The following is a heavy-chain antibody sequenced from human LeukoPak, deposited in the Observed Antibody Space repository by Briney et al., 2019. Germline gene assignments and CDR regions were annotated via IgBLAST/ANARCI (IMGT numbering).Heavy chain of an antibody. V-gene: IGHV1-18*01. CDR3: ARDLITDDFWSGYAFDY. J-gene: IGHJ4*02. CDR2: ISAYNGNT. CDR1: GGTFSSYA. Sequence: ASVKVSCKASGGTFSSYAISWVRQAPGQGLEWMGWISAYNGNTNFAQKLQGRVTMTTDTSTSTAYMELRSLRSDDTAVYYCARDLITDDFWSGYAFDYWGQGTLVTVSS. D-gene: IGHD3-3*01.